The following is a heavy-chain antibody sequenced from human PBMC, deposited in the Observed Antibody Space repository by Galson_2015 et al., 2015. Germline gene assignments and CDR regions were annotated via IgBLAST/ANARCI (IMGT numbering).Heavy chain of an antibody. Sequence: QLVESGGGLVQPGGSLRLSCAASGFNFRIYWMTWVRQTPDKGLEWVASIKHDGSEQYYVESVKGRFIISKDNAKNSVYLQMHSLRAEDTAVYHCASLRAHSSGWSWDYWGQGILVTVSS. D-gene: IGHD6-19*01. CDR1: GFNFRIYW. V-gene: IGHV3-7*03. CDR2: IKHDGSEQ. J-gene: IGHJ4*02. CDR3: ASLRAHSSGWSWDY.